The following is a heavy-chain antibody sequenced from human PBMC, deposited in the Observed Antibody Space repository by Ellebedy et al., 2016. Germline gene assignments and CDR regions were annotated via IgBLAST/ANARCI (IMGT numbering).Heavy chain of an antibody. CDR2: ISSSGSTI. CDR1: GFTFSDCY. CDR3: ARDPYYDYVWGSYRYGGHY. D-gene: IGHD3-16*02. V-gene: IGHV3-11*01. Sequence: GGSLRLSCAASGFTFSDCYMSWIRQAPGKGLEWVSYISSSGSTIYYADSVKGRFTISRDNAKNSLYLQMNSLRAEDTAVYYCARDPYYDYVWGSYRYGGHYWGQGTLVTVSS. J-gene: IGHJ4*02.